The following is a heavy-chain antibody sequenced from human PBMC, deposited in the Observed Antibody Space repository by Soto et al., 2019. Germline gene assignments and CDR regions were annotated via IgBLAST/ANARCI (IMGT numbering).Heavy chain of an antibody. D-gene: IGHD2-2*01. V-gene: IGHV4-30-4*01. CDR3: ARAQLVGYYFDY. CDR1: CGSISSGDYY. CDR2: IYYSGNT. Sequence: SETLSLTCTVSCGSISSGDYYWSWIRQPPGKGLEWIGYIYYSGNTYYNPSLKSRVTISLDTSKNQFSLNLTSVTAADTAVYYCARAQLVGYYFDYWGQGTLVTVSS. J-gene: IGHJ4*02.